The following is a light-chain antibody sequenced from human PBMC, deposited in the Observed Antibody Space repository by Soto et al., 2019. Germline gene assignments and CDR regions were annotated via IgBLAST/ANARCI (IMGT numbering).Light chain of an antibody. CDR2: LGS. CDR3: MQALQPLYT. CDR1: QSLLHSNGYNY. J-gene: IGKJ2*01. Sequence: DIVMTQSPLSLPVTPGEPASIPCRSSQSLLHSNGYNYLDWYLQKPGQSPQLLIYLGSNRSSGVPDRFSGSGSGTDFTLKISRVEAEDVGVYYCMQALQPLYTFGQGTKLEIK. V-gene: IGKV2-28*01.